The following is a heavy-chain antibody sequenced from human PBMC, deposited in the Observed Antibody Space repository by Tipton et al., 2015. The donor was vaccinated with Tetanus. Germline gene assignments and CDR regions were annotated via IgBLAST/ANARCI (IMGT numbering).Heavy chain of an antibody. Sequence: TLSLTCTVSGGSISSYYWSWIRQPAGKGLEWIGRIYTSESTYYNPSLKGRVTISVDTSTTQFSLRLNSVTAADTAIYYCARDHRLSASYAGWFDPWGQGTLVTVSS. D-gene: IGHD1-26*01. CDR2: IYTSEST. CDR3: ARDHRLSASYAGWFDP. CDR1: GGSISSYY. J-gene: IGHJ5*02. V-gene: IGHV4-4*07.